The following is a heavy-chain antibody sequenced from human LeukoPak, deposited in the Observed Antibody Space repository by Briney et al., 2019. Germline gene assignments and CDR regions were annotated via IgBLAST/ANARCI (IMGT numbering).Heavy chain of an antibody. CDR3: ARGDSGYEFFDY. CDR1: GGSISSYY. Sequence: SETLSLTCTVSGGSISSYYWSWIRQPPGKGLEWIGYIYYSGSTNYNPSLKSRVTISVDTSKNQFSLKLSSVTAADTAVYYCARGDSGYEFFDYWGQGTLVTVSS. D-gene: IGHD5-12*01. V-gene: IGHV4-59*01. J-gene: IGHJ4*02. CDR2: IYYSGST.